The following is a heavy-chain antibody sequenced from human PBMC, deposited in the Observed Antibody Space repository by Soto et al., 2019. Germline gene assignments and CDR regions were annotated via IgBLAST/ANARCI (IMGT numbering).Heavy chain of an antibody. CDR1: GYTFTSYG. CDR2: ISAYNGNT. Sequence: GASVKVSCKASGYTFTSYGISWVRQAPGQGLEWMGWISAYNGNTNYAQKLQGRVTMTTDTSTSTAYMELRSLRSDDTAVYYCARGSDAGYYYDSSGYFLDYWGQGTLVTVS. D-gene: IGHD3-22*01. CDR3: ARGSDAGYYYDSSGYFLDY. J-gene: IGHJ4*02. V-gene: IGHV1-18*01.